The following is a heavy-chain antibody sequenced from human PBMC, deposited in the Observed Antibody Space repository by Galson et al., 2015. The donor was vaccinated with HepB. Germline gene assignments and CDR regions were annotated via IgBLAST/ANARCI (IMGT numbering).Heavy chain of an antibody. V-gene: IGHV1-18*01. J-gene: IGHJ3*02. D-gene: IGHD3-10*02. Sequence: SVKVSCKASGYTFTRNGISWVRQAPGQGLEWVGWISTNGGNTYYAQKFQDRLIMTTERSTSTAYMELRSLTSDDTAFYYCARDVRYAFEMWGQGTMVTVS. CDR2: ISTNGGNT. CDR3: ARDVRYAFEM. CDR1: GYTFTRNG.